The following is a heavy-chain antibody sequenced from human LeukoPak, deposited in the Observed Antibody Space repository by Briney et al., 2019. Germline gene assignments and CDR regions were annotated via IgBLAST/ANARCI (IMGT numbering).Heavy chain of an antibody. D-gene: IGHD3-16*01. CDR2: INSVGSTI. J-gene: IGHJ4*02. CDR3: ARERRDRYDYDANVFDY. V-gene: IGHV3-48*03. CDR1: GFTFSSCE. Sequence: GGSLRLSCAASGFTFSSCEMNWVRQAPGKGLEWVSYINSVGSTIYYADSVKGRFTISRDNAKNSLYLQMNSLRAEDTAVYYCARERRDRYDYDANVFDYWGQGTLVTVSS.